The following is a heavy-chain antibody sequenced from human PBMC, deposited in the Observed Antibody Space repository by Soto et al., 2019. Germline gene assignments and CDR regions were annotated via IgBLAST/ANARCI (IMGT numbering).Heavy chain of an antibody. CDR3: AREAPYYYDSSGYYYVSEYFQP. V-gene: IGHV1-18*01. D-gene: IGHD3-22*01. Sequence: QVQLVQSGAEVKKPGASVKVSCKASGYTFTSYGISWVRQAPGQGLEWMGWISAYNGNTNYAQKLQGRVTMTTDTSTSKAYMELRGLRSDDTAVYYCAREAPYYYDSSGYYYVSEYFQPWGQGTLVTVSS. J-gene: IGHJ1*01. CDR1: GYTFTSYG. CDR2: ISAYNGNT.